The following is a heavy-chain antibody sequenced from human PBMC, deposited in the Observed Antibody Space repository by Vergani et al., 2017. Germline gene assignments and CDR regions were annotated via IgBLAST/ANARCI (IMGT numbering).Heavy chain of an antibody. D-gene: IGHD2-2*02. Sequence: EVELVETGGGLIQAGGSLRLSCAASGFTFSSYAMSWVRQAPGKGLEWVSAISGSGGSTYYADSVKGRFTISRDNSKNTLYLQMNSLRAEDTAVYYCAKDWVYRSSASCYKDYYYYMDVWGKGTTVTVSS. V-gene: IGHV3-23*04. CDR3: AKDWVYRSSASCYKDYYYYMDV. CDR1: GFTFSSYA. J-gene: IGHJ6*03. CDR2: ISGSGGST.